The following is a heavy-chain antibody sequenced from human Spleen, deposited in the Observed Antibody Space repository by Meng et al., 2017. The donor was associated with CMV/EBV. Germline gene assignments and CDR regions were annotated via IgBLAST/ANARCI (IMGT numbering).Heavy chain of an antibody. V-gene: IGHV3-30*04. CDR1: GFTFSSYT. Sequence: GESLKISCIASGFTFSSYTMHWVRQAPGKGLEWVAVISFDGRDKYYTDSVKGRFSVSRDDSENTVYLQMNSLRPEDTAVYYCARDMGGSTMIISFWGLGTLVTVSS. CDR2: ISFDGRDK. J-gene: IGHJ4*02. D-gene: IGHD3-22*01. CDR3: ARDMGGSTMIISF.